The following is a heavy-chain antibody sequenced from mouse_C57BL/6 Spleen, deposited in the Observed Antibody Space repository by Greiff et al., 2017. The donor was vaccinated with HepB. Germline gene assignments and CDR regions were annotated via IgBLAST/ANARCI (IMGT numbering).Heavy chain of an antibody. V-gene: IGHV5-17*01. J-gene: IGHJ4*01. CDR2: ISSGSSTI. CDR1: GFTFSDYG. CDR3: ARRDLGLPYAMDY. D-gene: IGHD2-4*01. Sequence: VQLKESGGGLVKPGGSLKLSCAASGFTFSDYGMHWVRKAPEKGLEWVAYISSGSSTIYYADTVKGRFTISRDNAKNTLFLQMTSLRSEDTAMYYCARRDLGLPYAMDYWGQGTSVTVSS.